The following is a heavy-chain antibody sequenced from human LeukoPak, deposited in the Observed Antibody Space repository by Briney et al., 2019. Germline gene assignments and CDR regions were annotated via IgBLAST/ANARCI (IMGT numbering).Heavy chain of an antibody. CDR3: ARGYVDTAMVLDY. D-gene: IGHD5-18*01. V-gene: IGHV4-30-2*01. CDR1: GGSISSGGYS. CDR2: IYHSGST. Sequence: SQTLSLTCAVSGGSISSGGYSWSWIRQPPGKGLEWIGYIYHSGSTHYNPSLKSRVTISVDRSKNQFSLKLSSVTAADTAVYYCARGYVDTAMVLDYWGQGALVTVSS. J-gene: IGHJ4*02.